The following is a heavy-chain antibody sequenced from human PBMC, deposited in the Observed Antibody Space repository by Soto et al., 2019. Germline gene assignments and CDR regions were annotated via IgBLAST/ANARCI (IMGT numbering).Heavy chain of an antibody. D-gene: IGHD6-13*01. Sequence: QAQVVQSGAEVRKPGSSVKLSCKASEGTFNSYAIAWVRQAPGQGLEWMGGIIPYYNTLNYAQKFQDSVTITADDSTNTVYMELSSLRSDDTAVYFCASGASHWYPYCFDSWAQGTLVTVSS. CDR3: ASGASHWYPYCFDS. J-gene: IGHJ4*02. V-gene: IGHV1-69*01. CDR2: IIPYYNTL. CDR1: EGTFNSYA.